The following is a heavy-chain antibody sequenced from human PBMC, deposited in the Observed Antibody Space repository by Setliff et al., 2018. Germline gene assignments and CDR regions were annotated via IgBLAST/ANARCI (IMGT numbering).Heavy chain of an antibody. Sequence: SVKVSCKASGGTFSSYGISWVRQAPGQGLEWMGGTIPIFGTTNYAQKFQGRVTIITDESTSTAYMELSSLTSADAAVYYCAREGVDTRSSTDYRYYMDVWGKGTTVTVSS. V-gene: IGHV1-69*05. J-gene: IGHJ6*03. CDR1: GGTFSSYG. D-gene: IGHD5-18*01. CDR3: AREGVDTRSSTDYRYYMDV. CDR2: TIPIFGTT.